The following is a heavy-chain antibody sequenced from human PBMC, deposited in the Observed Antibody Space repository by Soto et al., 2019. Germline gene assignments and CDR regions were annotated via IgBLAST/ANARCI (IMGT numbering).Heavy chain of an antibody. CDR3: ARASGGVVTDY. CDR2: INPSGGST. D-gene: IGHD3-22*01. Sequence: QVQLVQSGAEVKKPGASVKVSCKAFGYTFTSYYIHWVRQAPGQGLEWMGIINPSGGSTNYAQRVQGRVPMTSDTSTSTVYMELSSLRSEDTAEYYCARASGGVVTDYWGQGTLVTVSS. CDR1: GYTFTSYY. V-gene: IGHV1-46*01. J-gene: IGHJ4*02.